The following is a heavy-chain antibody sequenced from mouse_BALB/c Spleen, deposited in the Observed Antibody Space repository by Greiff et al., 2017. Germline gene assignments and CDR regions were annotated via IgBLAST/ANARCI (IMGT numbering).Heavy chain of an antibody. CDR3: AREGNWYFDV. V-gene: IGHV3-6*02. CDR1: GYSITSGYY. Sequence: EVQVVESGPGLVKPSQSLSLTCSVTGYSITSGYYWNWIRQFPGNKLEWMGYISYDGSNNYNPSLKNRISITRDTSKNQFFLKLNSVTTEDTATYYCAREGNWYFDVWGAGTTVTVSS. CDR2: ISYDGSN. J-gene: IGHJ1*01.